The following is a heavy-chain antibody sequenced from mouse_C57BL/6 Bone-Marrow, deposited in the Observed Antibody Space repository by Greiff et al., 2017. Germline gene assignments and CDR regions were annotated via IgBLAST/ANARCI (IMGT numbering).Heavy chain of an antibody. V-gene: IGHV1-55*01. CDR1: GYTFTSYW. CDR3: AISLDV. CDR2: IYPGSGST. J-gene: IGHJ1*03. Sequence: VQLQQSGAELVKPGASVQMSCKASGYTFTSYWITWVKQRPGQGLEWIGDIYPGSGSTNYNEKFKSKATLTVDTSSSTAYMQLSSLTSEDTAVYYCAISLDVWGTGTTVTVSS.